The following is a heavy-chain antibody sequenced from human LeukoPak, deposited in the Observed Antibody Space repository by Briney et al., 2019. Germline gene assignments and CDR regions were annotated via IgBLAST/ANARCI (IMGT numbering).Heavy chain of an antibody. J-gene: IGHJ4*02. CDR2: IRYDGSNK. Sequence: GGSLRLSCAASGFTFSSYGMHWVRQAPGKGLEWVAFIRYDGSNKYYADSVKGRFTISKDNSKNTLYLQMNSLRAEDTAVYYCANTPDTAMARPSYYFDYWGQGTLVTVSS. V-gene: IGHV3-30*02. D-gene: IGHD5-18*01. CDR3: ANTPDTAMARPSYYFDY. CDR1: GFTFSSYG.